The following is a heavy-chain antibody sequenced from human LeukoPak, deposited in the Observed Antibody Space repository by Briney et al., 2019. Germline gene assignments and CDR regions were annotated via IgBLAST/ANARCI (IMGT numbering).Heavy chain of an antibody. J-gene: IGHJ4*02. V-gene: IGHV4-34*01. D-gene: IGHD7-27*01. CDR1: GGSFSGYY. CDR3: ARGTGDLCDY. Sequence: KPSETLSLTCAVYGGSFSGYYWSWIRQPPGKGLEWIGEINHSGSTNYNPSLKSRVTISVDTSKNQFSLKLSSVTAADTAVYYCARGTGDLCDYWGQGTLVTVSS. CDR2: INHSGST.